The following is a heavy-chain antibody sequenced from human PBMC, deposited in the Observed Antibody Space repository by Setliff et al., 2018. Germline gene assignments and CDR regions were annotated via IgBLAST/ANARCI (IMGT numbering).Heavy chain of an antibody. CDR2: ITSSGSTI. V-gene: IGHV3-11*04. CDR1: GFTFSDYY. D-gene: IGHD3-10*01. Sequence: PGGSLRLSCAASGFTFSDYYMSWIRQAPGKGLEWISYITSSGSTIYYAVSVKGRFTISRDNAKNSLFLQMDNLRAEDTAQYFCARDSSHFIRVLDSWGQGTLVTVSS. J-gene: IGHJ4*02. CDR3: ARDSSHFIRVLDS.